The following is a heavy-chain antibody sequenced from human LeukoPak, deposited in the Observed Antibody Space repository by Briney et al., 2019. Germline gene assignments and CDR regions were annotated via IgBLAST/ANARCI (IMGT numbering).Heavy chain of an antibody. D-gene: IGHD1-26*01. CDR3: ANSRIDIVGVSGRFDY. J-gene: IGHJ4*02. CDR2: ISSGGTYK. CDR1: GFTFSDYT. Sequence: GGSLRLSCAASGFTFSDYTMNWVRQAPGKGLEWVSSISSGGTYKYYADSVKGRFTISRDNAQNSLYLQMNSLRAEDTAVYYCANSRIDIVGVSGRFDYWGQGTLVTVSS. V-gene: IGHV3-21*04.